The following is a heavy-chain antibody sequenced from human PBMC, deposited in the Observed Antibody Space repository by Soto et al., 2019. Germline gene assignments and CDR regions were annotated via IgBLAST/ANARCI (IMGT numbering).Heavy chain of an antibody. CDR1: GYIFTGPY. J-gene: IGHJ5*01. V-gene: IGHV1-2*02. Sequence: ASVTVSPKSSGYIFTGPYINWVRQPPGQGLEYMGWINPNSSDTNYAQKFQGRVTNTADTSSTTAYMELSRLTYDDTAVYYRARPFCGSGSCHNWLDLWDQGTQVTVSS. D-gene: IGHD2-15*01. CDR2: INPNSSDT. CDR3: ARPFCGSGSCHNWLDL.